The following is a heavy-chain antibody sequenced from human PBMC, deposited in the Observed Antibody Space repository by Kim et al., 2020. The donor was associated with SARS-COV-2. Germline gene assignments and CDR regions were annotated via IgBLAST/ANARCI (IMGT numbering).Heavy chain of an antibody. CDR3: ARGGSSGYYYG. CDR2: T. J-gene: IGHJ4*02. V-gene: IGHV4-59*09. D-gene: IGHD3-22*01. Sequence: TNSSPSLKSRVTIAVDTSKNQFSLKLSSVTAADTAVYYCARGGSSGYYYGWGQGTLVTVSS.